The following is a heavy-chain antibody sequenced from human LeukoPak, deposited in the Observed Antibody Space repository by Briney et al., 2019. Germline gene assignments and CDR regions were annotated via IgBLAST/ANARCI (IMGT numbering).Heavy chain of an antibody. J-gene: IGHJ6*02. V-gene: IGHV3-30*18. CDR3: AKKYTGGRWYNGMDV. Sequence: GGSLRLSCAASGFTFSSYGMHCVRQAPGKGLEWVAVISYDGSNKYYADSVKGRFTISRDNSKNTLYLQMNSLRAEDTALYYCAKKYTGGRWYNGMDVWGQGTTVTVSS. CDR2: ISYDGSNK. CDR1: GFTFSSYG. D-gene: IGHD2-8*02.